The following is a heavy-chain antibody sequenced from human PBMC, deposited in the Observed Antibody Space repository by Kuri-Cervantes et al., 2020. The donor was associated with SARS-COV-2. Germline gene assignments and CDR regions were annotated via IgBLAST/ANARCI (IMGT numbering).Heavy chain of an antibody. Sequence: GGSLRPSCAASGFPFNSYSMHWVRQAPGKGLEWVALISYDGLNKYYAGSVKGRFTISRDNSKNTLYLQMNSLRAEYTAVYYCAIIRHYTMGWYNDRVNDGLDIWGQGTMVTVSS. CDR1: GFPFNSYS. CDR3: AIIRHYTMGWYNDRVNDGLDI. CDR2: ISYDGLNK. J-gene: IGHJ3*02. D-gene: IGHD6-19*01. V-gene: IGHV3-30*03.